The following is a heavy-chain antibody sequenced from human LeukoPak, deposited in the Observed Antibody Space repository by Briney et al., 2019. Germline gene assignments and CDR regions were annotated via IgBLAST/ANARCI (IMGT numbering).Heavy chain of an antibody. CDR1: GGSISSSSYY. V-gene: IGHV4-39*01. CDR2: IYYSGST. CDR3: ARHGFIAAAGGGWFAP. J-gene: IGHJ5*02. D-gene: IGHD6-13*01. Sequence: SETLSLTCTVSGGSISSSSYYWGWIRQPPGKGLEWIGSIYYSGSTYYNPSLKSRVTISVDTSKNQFSLKLSSVTAADTAVYYCARHGFIAAAGGGWFAPWGQGTLVPVS.